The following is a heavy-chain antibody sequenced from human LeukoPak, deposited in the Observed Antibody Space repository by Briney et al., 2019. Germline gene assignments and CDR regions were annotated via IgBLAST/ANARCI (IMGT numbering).Heavy chain of an antibody. V-gene: IGHV1-18*01. J-gene: IGHJ4*02. Sequence: GASVKVSCKTSGYAFTSYGFSWMRQAPGQGLEWMGWISAYNGNTNYAQKLQGRVTMTTDTSTSTAYMELRSLRSDDTAVYYCATPGSSTYSSFDYWGQGTLVTVSS. CDR3: ATPGSSTYSSFDY. CDR2: ISAYNGNT. D-gene: IGHD6-6*01. CDR1: GYAFTSYG.